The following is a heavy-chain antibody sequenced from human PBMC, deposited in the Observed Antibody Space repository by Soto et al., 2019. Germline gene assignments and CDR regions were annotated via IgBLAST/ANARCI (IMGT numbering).Heavy chain of an antibody. CDR3: LGESGHYGI. J-gene: IGHJ4*02. V-gene: IGHV3-23*01. CDR1: GFTFSSYA. Sequence: EVQLLESGGGLVQPGGSLRLSCAASGFTFSSYAMSWVRQAPGKGLEWVSAISGSGDNTYYADSVKGRFTISRDNSKNTLSLQMNSLRPELTAVYYCLGESGHYGIWGQGTLVTVSS. D-gene: IGHD4-17*01. CDR2: ISGSGDNT.